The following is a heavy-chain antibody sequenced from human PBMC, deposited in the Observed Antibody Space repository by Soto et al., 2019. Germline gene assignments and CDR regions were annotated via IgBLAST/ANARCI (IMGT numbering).Heavy chain of an antibody. V-gene: IGHV4-4*02. D-gene: IGHD3-22*01. J-gene: IGHJ3*02. CDR2: IYHSGST. CDR3: ARDAYYYDSSAQAHAFDI. Sequence: PSETLSLTCAVSGGSISRSNWWSWVRQPPGKGLGWIGEIYHSGSTNYNPSLKSRVTISVDKSKNQFSLKLSSVTAADTAVYYCARDAYYYDSSAQAHAFDIWGQGTMVTVSS. CDR1: GGSISRSNW.